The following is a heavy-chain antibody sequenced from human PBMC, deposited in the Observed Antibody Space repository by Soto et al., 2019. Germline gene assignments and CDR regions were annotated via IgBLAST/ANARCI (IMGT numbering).Heavy chain of an antibody. D-gene: IGHD3-22*01. J-gene: IGHJ4*02. Sequence: QVQLVQSGAEVKKPGASVKVSCKASGYTFTSYGISWVRQAPGQGLEWMGWISAYNGNTNYAQKLQGRVTMTTDTSTSTAYMELRSLRSDYTAVYYCAVTYYYDSSGYYPVDYWGQGTLVTVSS. CDR1: GYTFTSYG. CDR2: ISAYNGNT. CDR3: AVTYYYDSSGYYPVDY. V-gene: IGHV1-18*01.